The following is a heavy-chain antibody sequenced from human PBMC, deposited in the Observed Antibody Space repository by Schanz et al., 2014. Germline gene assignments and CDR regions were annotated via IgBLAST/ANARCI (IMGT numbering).Heavy chain of an antibody. CDR3: ARDRDQWDGNYLDY. CDR1: GYSFDSYG. CDR2: ISGYNRNT. D-gene: IGHD1-26*01. V-gene: IGHV1-18*01. Sequence: QVQMVQSGAEVKTPGASVKVSCKASGYSFDSYGISWVRQAPGQRLEWMGWISGYNRNTNYAQKFRGRVIVTTDTSSRTAYMELRSLRSDDTAVYYCARDRDQWDGNYLDYWGQGTLVTVSS. J-gene: IGHJ4*02.